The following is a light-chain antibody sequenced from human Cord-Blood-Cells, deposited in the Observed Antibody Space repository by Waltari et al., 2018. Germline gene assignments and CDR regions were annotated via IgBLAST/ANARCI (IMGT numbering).Light chain of an antibody. Sequence: QSALTQPASVSGSPGQSVTISCTGTRIAGGSYNLVGGYQQHPGKAPKLMIYEGSKRPSGVSNRFSGSKSGNTASLTISELQAEDEADYYCCSYAGSSTFYVFGTGTKVNVL. CDR3: CSYAGSSTFYV. CDR2: EGS. J-gene: IGLJ1*01. V-gene: IGLV2-23*01. CDR1: RIAGGSYNL.